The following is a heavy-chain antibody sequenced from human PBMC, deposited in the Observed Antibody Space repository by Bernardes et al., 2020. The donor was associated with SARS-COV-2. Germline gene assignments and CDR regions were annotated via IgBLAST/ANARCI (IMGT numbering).Heavy chain of an antibody. CDR3: ARGLGVVVTHFDL. Sequence: SLFLSCAASGFTFRSYDMHWVRQATGQGLELVSALGTAGNTYYPGSVKGRFTISRENAKNSLYLQMNSLRAGDTAVYYCARGLGVVVTHFDLWGRGTLVTVAS. CDR1: GFTFRSYD. D-gene: IGHD3-22*01. J-gene: IGHJ2*01. CDR2: LGTAGNT. V-gene: IGHV3-13*01.